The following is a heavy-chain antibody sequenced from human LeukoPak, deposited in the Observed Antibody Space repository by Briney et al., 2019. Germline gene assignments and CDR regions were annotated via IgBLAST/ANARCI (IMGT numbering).Heavy chain of an antibody. J-gene: IGHJ4*02. CDR2: IWYDGSNK. V-gene: IGHV3-33*01. D-gene: IGHD3-10*01. CDR1: GFTFSTYG. CDR3: AREVYYYGSGSYAPDY. Sequence: GGSLRLSCAASGFTFSTYGMHWVRQAPGKGLEWVAVIWYDGSNKYYADSVKGRFTISRDNSKNTLYLQMNSLRAEDTAVYYCAREVYYYGSGSYAPDYWGQGTLVTVSS.